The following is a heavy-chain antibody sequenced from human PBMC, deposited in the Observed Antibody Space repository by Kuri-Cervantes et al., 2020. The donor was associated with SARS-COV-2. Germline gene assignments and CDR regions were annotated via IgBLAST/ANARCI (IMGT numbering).Heavy chain of an antibody. CDR2: INSDGSVT. Sequence: GESLKISCAASGFTFSSSWRLWVRQAPGKGLVWVSCINSDGSVTSYPDSVEGRFTISRENAKNTLYLQMNSLSAEDTAVYFCARVETSHYSSYYMDVWGKGATVTVSS. CDR1: GFTFSSSW. CDR3: ARVETSHYSSYYMDV. J-gene: IGHJ6*03. V-gene: IGHV3-74*01.